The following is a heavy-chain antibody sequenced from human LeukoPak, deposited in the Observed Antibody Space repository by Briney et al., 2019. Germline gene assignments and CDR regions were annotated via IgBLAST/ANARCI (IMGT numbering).Heavy chain of an antibody. CDR3: ARANCYGAGSYSRGYYDGMDV. D-gene: IGHD3-10*01. V-gene: IGHV1-69*04. Sequence: SVKVSCKASGGTFSSYAISWVRQAPGQGLEWMGRIIPLLGIANYAQKFQGRVTITADNSTRTAHMELRSVRSEDTPVYHCARANCYGAGSYSRGYYDGMDVGGKGTTVTVSS. CDR1: GGTFSSYA. CDR2: IIPLLGIA. J-gene: IGHJ6*04.